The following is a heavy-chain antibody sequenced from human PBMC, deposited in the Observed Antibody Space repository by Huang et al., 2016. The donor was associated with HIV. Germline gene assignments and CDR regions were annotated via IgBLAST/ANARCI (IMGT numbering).Heavy chain of an antibody. CDR1: GGSFSNYY. CDR3: ARGGYRYSYGYFSSTWPIDY. J-gene: IGHJ4*02. V-gene: IGHV4-34*01. Sequence: QVQLQQWGAGLLKPSETLSLTCAVYGGSFSNYYWSWIRQPPGKGLAWIGEINHIGSTNYNPSLRSRVTISVDTFKNQFSLKLTSVSAADTAVYYCARGGYRYSYGYFSSTWPIDYWGQGTLVTVSS. D-gene: IGHD5-18*01. CDR2: INHIGST.